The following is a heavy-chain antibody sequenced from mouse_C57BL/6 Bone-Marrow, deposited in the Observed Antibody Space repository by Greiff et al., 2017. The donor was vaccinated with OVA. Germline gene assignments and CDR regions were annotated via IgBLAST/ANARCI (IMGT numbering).Heavy chain of an antibody. D-gene: IGHD2-5*01. CDR3: ARSDYSNYWYVDV. CDR2: FYPRSGNT. J-gene: IGHJ1*03. CDR1: GYTFTSYG. V-gene: IGHV1-81*01. Sequence: QVQLQQSGAELARPGASVKLSCKASGYTFTSYGISWVKQRTGQGLEWIGEFYPRSGNTYYNEKFKGKATLTADKSSSTAYMELRSLTSEDSAVYFGARSDYSNYWYVDVWGTGTTVTVAS.